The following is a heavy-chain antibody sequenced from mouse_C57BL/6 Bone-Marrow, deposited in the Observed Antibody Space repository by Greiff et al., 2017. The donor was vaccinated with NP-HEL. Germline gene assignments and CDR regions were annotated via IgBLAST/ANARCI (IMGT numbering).Heavy chain of an antibody. CDR3: AREGYYGYDGAWFAY. CDR2: INPYNGGT. D-gene: IGHD2-2*01. V-gene: IGHV1-19*01. J-gene: IGHJ3*01. Sequence: EVQLQQSGPVLVKPGASVKMSCKASGYTFTDYYMNWVKQSHGKSLEWIGVINPYNGGTSYNQKFKGKATLTVDKSSSTAYMELNSLTSEDSAVYYCAREGYYGYDGAWFAYWGQGTLVTVSA. CDR1: GYTFTDYY.